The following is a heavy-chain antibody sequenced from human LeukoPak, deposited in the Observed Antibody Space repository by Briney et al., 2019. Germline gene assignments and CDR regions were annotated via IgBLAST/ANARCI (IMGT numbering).Heavy chain of an antibody. D-gene: IGHD5-18*01. J-gene: IGHJ4*02. CDR3: ARDREYSYGIFDY. CDR2: INTDGNST. CDR1: GFTFSNYW. V-gene: IGHV3-74*01. Sequence: GGSLRLSCAASGFTFSNYWMHWVRQAPGKGLVWVSHINTDGNSTTYADSVKGRFTISRDNAKNTLYLQMNSLRAEDTAVYYCARDREYSYGIFDYWGQGTLVTVSS.